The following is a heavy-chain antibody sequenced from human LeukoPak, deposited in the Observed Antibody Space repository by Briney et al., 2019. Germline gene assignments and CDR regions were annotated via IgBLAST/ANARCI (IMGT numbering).Heavy chain of an antibody. V-gene: IGHV3-33*01. D-gene: IGHD6-6*01. CDR2: RWYDGSNK. CDR3: ALRLVLDAFDI. J-gene: IGHJ3*02. Sequence: PGRSLSLSCAASGFTFSSYGMHWVRQATVEGLEWVAVRWYDGSNKYYADSVKGRFTISRDNSKNTLYLQINSLRAEDTAIYYCALRLVLDAFDIWGPGTMVTVSS. CDR1: GFTFSSYG.